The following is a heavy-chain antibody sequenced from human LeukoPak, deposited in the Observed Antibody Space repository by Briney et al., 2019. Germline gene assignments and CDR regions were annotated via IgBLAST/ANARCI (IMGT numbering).Heavy chain of an antibody. CDR1: GFTFSSYG. J-gene: IGHJ4*02. Sequence: GGSLRLSCAASGFTFSSYGMHWVRQAPGKGLEWVAFIRYDGSNKYYADSVKGRFTISRDNSKNTLYLQMNGLRAEDTAVYYCAKGSYYVRSQYYFDYWGQGTLATVSS. CDR2: IRYDGSNK. CDR3: AKGSYYVRSQYYFDY. D-gene: IGHD1-26*01. V-gene: IGHV3-30*02.